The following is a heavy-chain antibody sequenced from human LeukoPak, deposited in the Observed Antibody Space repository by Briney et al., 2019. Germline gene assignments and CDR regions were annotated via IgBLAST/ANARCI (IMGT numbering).Heavy chain of an antibody. J-gene: IGHJ5*02. CDR2: IKQDGSEK. D-gene: IGHD3-10*01. V-gene: IGHV3-7*04. CDR1: GFTFSSYW. Sequence: GGSLRLSCAASGFTFSSYWMSWVRQAPGKGLEWVANIKQDGSEKYYVDSVKGRFTISRDNAKNSLYLQMNSLRAEDTAMYYCARDRYYGSGSYYRGWFDPWGQGTLVTVSS. CDR3: ARDRYYGSGSYYRGWFDP.